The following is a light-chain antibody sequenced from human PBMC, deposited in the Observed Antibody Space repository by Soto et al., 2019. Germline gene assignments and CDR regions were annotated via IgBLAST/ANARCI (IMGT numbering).Light chain of an antibody. Sequence: EIVLTQSPATLSLSPGQRATLSCRASQAVSRYLAWYQQTPGQAPRLLIYDASNRATGIPARFSGSGSGTDFTLTISSLEPEDSAVYYCQQRSNWPFTFGGGTKVEIK. CDR2: DAS. J-gene: IGKJ4*01. CDR1: QAVSRY. CDR3: QQRSNWPFT. V-gene: IGKV3-11*01.